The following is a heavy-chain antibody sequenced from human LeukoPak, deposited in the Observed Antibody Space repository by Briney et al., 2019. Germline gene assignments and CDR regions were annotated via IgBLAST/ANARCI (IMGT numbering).Heavy chain of an antibody. V-gene: IGHV3-48*03. J-gene: IGHJ4*02. CDR1: GFTFSSYE. CDR3: ARDSIVGAVDY. Sequence: GGSLRLSCAASGFTFSSYEMNWVRQAPGKGLEWVSYISSSGSTIYYADSVKGRFTISRDNAKNSLYLQMNSLRAEDRAVYYCARDSIVGAVDYWGQGTLVTVSS. CDR2: ISSSGSTI. D-gene: IGHD1-26*01.